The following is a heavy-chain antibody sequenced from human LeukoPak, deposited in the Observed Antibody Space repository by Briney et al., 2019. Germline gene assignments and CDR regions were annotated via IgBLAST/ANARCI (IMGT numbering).Heavy chain of an antibody. CDR2: INPNSGGT. J-gene: IGHJ4*02. V-gene: IGHV1-2*02. D-gene: IGHD2-2*01. CDR3: ARDPTRIVVVPAAPDY. CDR1: GYTFTRYY. Sequence: ASVKVSCKASGYTFTRYYMHWVRQAPGQGLEGMGWINPNSGGTNYSQNSQGRVTMTRDTSISTAHMELSRLRSDDTAVYYCARDPTRIVVVPAAPDYWGQGTLVTVSS.